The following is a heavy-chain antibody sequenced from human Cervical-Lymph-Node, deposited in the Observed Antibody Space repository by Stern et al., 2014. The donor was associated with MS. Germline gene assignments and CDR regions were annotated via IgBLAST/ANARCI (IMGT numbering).Heavy chain of an antibody. CDR2: IIPILDTT. Sequence: EQLVESGAAVKKPGSSVKVSCKSSGDTFSTHAISWVRQAPGQGLERMGRIIPILDTTDYAQKFQGRLTIDADESTNTAYMELSSLTPDDTAVYYCAREKSDCSGGSCFSSLDYWGQGTLVTVSS. J-gene: IGHJ4*02. V-gene: IGHV1-69*11. D-gene: IGHD2-15*01. CDR3: AREKSDCSGGSCFSSLDY. CDR1: GDTFSTHA.